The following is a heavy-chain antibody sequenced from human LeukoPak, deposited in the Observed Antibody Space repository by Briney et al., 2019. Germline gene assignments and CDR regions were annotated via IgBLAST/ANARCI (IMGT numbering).Heavy chain of an antibody. D-gene: IGHD1-26*01. CDR2: IYYSGST. Sequence: SETLSLTCTVSGGSISSSSYYWGWIRQPPGKGLEWIGSIYYSGSTYYNPSLKSRVTISVDTSENQFSLKLSSVTAADTAVYYCARLGGVGATIDYWGQGTLVTVSS. CDR1: GGSISSSSYY. J-gene: IGHJ4*02. V-gene: IGHV4-39*01. CDR3: ARLGGVGATIDY.